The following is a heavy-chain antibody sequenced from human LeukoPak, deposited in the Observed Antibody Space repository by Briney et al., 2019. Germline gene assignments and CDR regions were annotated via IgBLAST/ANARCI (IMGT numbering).Heavy chain of an antibody. CDR2: ISAYNGNT. D-gene: IGHD6-6*01. CDR3: ARVRQSIAAYYFDY. J-gene: IGHJ4*02. V-gene: IGHV1-18*01. Sequence: ASVKVSCKASGYTFTSYGISWVRQAPGQGLEWMGWISAYNGNTNYAQKLQGRVTMTTDTSTSTAYMELRSLRSDDTAVYYCARVRQSIAAYYFDYWGQGTLVTVSS. CDR1: GYTFTSYG.